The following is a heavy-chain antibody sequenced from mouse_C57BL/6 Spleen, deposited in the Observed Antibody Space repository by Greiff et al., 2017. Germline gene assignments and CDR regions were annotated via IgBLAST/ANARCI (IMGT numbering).Heavy chain of an antibody. Sequence: QVQLKQSGAELVRPGASVTLSCKASGYTFTDYEMHWVKQTPVHGLEWIGAIDPETGGTAYNQKFKGKAILTADKSSSTAYMELRSLTSEDSAVYYCTRYGYGYLDYWGQGTTLTVSS. J-gene: IGHJ2*01. CDR1: GYTFTDYE. CDR3: TRYGYGYLDY. CDR2: IDPETGGT. D-gene: IGHD2-10*02. V-gene: IGHV1-15*01.